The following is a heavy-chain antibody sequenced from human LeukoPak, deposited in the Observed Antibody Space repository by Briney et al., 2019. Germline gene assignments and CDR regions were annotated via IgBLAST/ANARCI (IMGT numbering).Heavy chain of an antibody. CDR2: INPNSGGT. CDR1: GYTFPSYY. J-gene: IGHJ6*03. V-gene: IGHV1-2*02. Sequence: ASVKVSCKASGYTFPSYYMHWVRQAPGQGLEWMGWINPNSGGTNYAQKFQGRVTMTRDTSISTAYMELSRLRSDDTAVYYCARGRTGTTYDYMDVWGKGTTVTVSS. D-gene: IGHD1-7*01. CDR3: ARGRTGTTYDYMDV.